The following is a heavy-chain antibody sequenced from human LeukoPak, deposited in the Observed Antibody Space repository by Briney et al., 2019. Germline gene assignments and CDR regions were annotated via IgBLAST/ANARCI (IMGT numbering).Heavy chain of an antibody. Sequence: GGSLRLSCAASGFTFSSYVMHWVRQAPGKGLEWVAVIWYDGSNKYYADSVKGRFTISRDNSKKTLYLQMNSLRAEDTAVYYCAKNLLGSESFSWYFDLWGRGTLVTVSS. J-gene: IGHJ2*01. CDR2: IWYDGSNK. V-gene: IGHV3-33*06. D-gene: IGHD1-26*01. CDR1: GFTFSSYV. CDR3: AKNLLGSESFSWYFDL.